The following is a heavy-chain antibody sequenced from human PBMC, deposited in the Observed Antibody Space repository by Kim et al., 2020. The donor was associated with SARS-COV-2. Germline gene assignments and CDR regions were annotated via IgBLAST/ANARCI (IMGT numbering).Heavy chain of an antibody. CDR2: IWYDGSDK. V-gene: IGHV3-33*06. Sequence: GGSLRLSCAASGFTFSSYGMHWVRQAPGKGLEWVAVIWYDGSDKYYADSVKGRFTISRDNSKNTLYLQMNSLRAEDTAVYYCAKGAAIVETAMGQRENWFDPWGQGTLVSVSS. CDR1: GFTFSSYG. J-gene: IGHJ5*02. CDR3: AKGAAIVETAMGQRENWFDP. D-gene: IGHD5-18*01.